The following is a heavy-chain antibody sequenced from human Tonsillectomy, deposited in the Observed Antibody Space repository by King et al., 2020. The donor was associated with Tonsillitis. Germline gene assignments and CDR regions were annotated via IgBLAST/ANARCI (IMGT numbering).Heavy chain of an antibody. J-gene: IGHJ6*02. Sequence: VQLVQSGAEVKKPGSSVKVSCKASGGSFSSYAIIWVRQAPGQGLEWMGGIIPIFGTPNYARKFRGRVTITADESTSTAYMELSSLRSEDTAVYYCATKGLHSNYYNGMDVWGQGTTVTVSS. D-gene: IGHD2-8*01. CDR3: ATKGLHSNYYNGMDV. V-gene: IGHV1-69*12. CDR1: GGSFSSYA. CDR2: IIPIFGTP.